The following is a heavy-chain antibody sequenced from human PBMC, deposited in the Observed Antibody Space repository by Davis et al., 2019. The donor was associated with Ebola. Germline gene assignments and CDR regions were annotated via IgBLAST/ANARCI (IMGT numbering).Heavy chain of an antibody. V-gene: IGHV1-46*01. J-gene: IGHJ3*02. Sequence: ASAKVSCKASGYTFTSHYMHWVRQAPGQGLVGMGIINPSGGSTSYAQKFQGRVTMTRDTSISTAYMELSRLRSDDTAVYYCASWDGIYCSSTSCSQGAFDIWGQGTMVTVSS. CDR2: INPSGGST. CDR1: GYTFTSHY. D-gene: IGHD2-2*01. CDR3: ASWDGIYCSSTSCSQGAFDI.